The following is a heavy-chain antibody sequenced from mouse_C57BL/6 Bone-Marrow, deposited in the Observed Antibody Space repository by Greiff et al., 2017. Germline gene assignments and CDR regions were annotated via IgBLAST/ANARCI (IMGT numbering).Heavy chain of an antibody. V-gene: IGHV1-64*01. D-gene: IGHD2-14*01. J-gene: IGHJ4*01. CDR1: GYTFTNYW. Sequence: VQLQQPGAELVKPGASVKLSCKVSGYTFTNYWMHWVKQRPGQGLEWIGMMHPNGGSPDYNEKFKSEATLSVDKSTRTAYMELSSLTSEDYAVYYYERSKEYDDYTMDYWGQGTSVTVSS. CDR3: ERSKEYDDYTMDY. CDR2: MHPNGGSP.